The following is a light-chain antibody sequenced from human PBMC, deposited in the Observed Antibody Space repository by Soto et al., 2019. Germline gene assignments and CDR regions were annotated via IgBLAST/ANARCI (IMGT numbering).Light chain of an antibody. CDR1: QAISNN. CDR2: AAS. Sequence: DIQMTQSPSSLSASVGDRVTITGRASQAISNNLAWFQQKPGKAPKSLMYAASRLHSGGPLKFSGSGSGTEFTLTISSLQPEDFATYYCQQYNSYPPTFGGGTKVEIK. J-gene: IGKJ4*01. CDR3: QQYNSYPPT. V-gene: IGKV1-16*02.